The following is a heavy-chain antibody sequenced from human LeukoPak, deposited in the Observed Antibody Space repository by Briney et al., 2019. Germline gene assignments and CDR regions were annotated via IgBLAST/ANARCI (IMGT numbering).Heavy chain of an antibody. Sequence: GGSLRLSCAASGFTFSSYAMSWVRQAPGKGLEWLAVIWYDGTTNFHADSVKGRFTISRDNSKNTVYLEMNSLRAEDTAVYYCARGEGVATSGPGDYWGRGTLVTVSS. CDR3: ARGEGVATSGPGDY. D-gene: IGHD5-12*01. J-gene: IGHJ4*02. CDR2: IWYDGTTN. V-gene: IGHV3-33*08. CDR1: GFTFSSYA.